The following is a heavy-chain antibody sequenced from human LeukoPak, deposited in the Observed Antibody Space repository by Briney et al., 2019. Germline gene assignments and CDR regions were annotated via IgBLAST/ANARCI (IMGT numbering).Heavy chain of an antibody. CDR1: GFTFSNYG. CDR2: IRFDESRT. V-gene: IGHV3-30*02. CDR3: AKALVLTVAGNYYVDH. D-gene: IGHD6-19*01. Sequence: GGSLRLSCAASGFTFSNYGMHWVRQAPGKGLEWVAFIRFDESRTFYGDSVKGRFIISRDNSENTLFLHMHSLRPEDTAVYYCAKALVLTVAGNYYVDHWGQGTLVTVSS. J-gene: IGHJ4*02.